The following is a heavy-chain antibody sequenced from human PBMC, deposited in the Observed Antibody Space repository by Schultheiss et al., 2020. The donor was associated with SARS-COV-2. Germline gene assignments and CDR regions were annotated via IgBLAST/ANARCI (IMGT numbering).Heavy chain of an antibody. D-gene: IGHD6-19*01. V-gene: IGHV4-4*08. CDR3: LAVAASWRNDY. CDR2: IYNNVGT. J-gene: IGHJ4*02. Sequence: SETLSLTCTVSGGSISSYYWSWIRQPPGKGLEWIGYIYNNVGTYYNPSLKSRVTISVDTSKNQFSLKLTSVTAADTAVYFCLAVAASWRNDYWGQGTLVTVSS. CDR1: GGSISSYY.